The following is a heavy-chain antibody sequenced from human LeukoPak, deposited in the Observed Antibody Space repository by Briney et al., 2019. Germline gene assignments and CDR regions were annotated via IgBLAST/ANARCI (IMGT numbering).Heavy chain of an antibody. Sequence: GGSLRLSCAASGFTFRVYAMTWVRQAPGKGLEWGSGISGSGSSTYSADSVKGRFTISRDNSNNTLYLQMNSLRAEDTALYYCAKAKITLIVVANPNSGALDIWGQGTMVTVSS. J-gene: IGHJ3*02. CDR2: ISGSGSST. V-gene: IGHV3-23*01. CDR3: AKAKITLIVVANPNSGALDI. D-gene: IGHD3-22*01. CDR1: GFTFRVYA.